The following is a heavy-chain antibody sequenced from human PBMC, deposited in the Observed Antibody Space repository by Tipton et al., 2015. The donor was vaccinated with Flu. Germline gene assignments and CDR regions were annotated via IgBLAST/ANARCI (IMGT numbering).Heavy chain of an antibody. V-gene: IGHV3-23*01. D-gene: IGHD6-19*01. CDR3: AKVIPELVAGLDY. CDR1: GFTFSRYA. Sequence: SLRLSCAASGFTFSRYAMSWVRQAPGKGLEWVSAISGGGGTTYFADSVKGRFTISRDNSKNTLVLQMNSLRAEDTAVYYCAKVIPELVAGLDYWGQGTLVTVSS. J-gene: IGHJ4*02. CDR2: ISGGGGTT.